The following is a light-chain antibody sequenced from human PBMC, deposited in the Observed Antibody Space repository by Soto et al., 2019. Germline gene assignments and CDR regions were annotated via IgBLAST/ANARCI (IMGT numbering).Light chain of an antibody. CDR2: KAS. Sequence: DIQLTQSPYSLSAAVGDSVTIACRASQNINTYLNWYQQKPGKAPKLLVQKASTLESGVPSRFSGSASGTEFTLTISSLQPDDFATYYCQQYDKYPLTFGGGTKVDIK. CDR3: QQYDKYPLT. J-gene: IGKJ4*01. V-gene: IGKV1-5*03. CDR1: QNINTY.